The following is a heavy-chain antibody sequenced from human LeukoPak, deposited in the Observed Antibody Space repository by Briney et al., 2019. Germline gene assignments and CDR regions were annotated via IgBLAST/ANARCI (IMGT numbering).Heavy chain of an antibody. V-gene: IGHV3-30*18. CDR3: AKSSLSKFGELLFYYYYGMDV. J-gene: IGHJ6*02. Sequence: GGSLRLSCAASGFTFSSYGMHWVRQAPGKGLEWVAVISYDGSNKYYADSVKGRFTISRDNSKNTLCLQMSSLRAEDTAVYYCAKSSLSKFGELLFYYYYGMDVWGQGTTVTVSS. CDR2: ISYDGSNK. CDR1: GFTFSSYG. D-gene: IGHD3-10*01.